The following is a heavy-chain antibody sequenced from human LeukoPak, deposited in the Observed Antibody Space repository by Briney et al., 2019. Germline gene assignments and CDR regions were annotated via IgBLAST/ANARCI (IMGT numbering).Heavy chain of an antibody. Sequence: SETLSLTCTVSGGSISSGGYYWSWIRQPPGKGLEWIGYIYYSGSTNYNPSLKSRVTISVDTSKNQFSLKLSSVTAADTAVYYCARGQTAYYYDSSGYATAFDIWGQGTMVTVSS. V-gene: IGHV4-61*08. CDR2: IYYSGST. D-gene: IGHD3-22*01. CDR1: GGSISSGGYY. J-gene: IGHJ3*02. CDR3: ARGQTAYYYDSSGYATAFDI.